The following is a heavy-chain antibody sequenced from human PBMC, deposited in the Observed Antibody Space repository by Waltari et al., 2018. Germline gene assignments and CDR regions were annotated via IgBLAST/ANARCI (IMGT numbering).Heavy chain of an antibody. V-gene: IGHV1-8*01. CDR3: ARGVLRYFDWLLYEY. CDR2: MNPNSGNT. CDR1: GYTFTRYD. Sequence: QVQLVQSGAEVKKPGASVKVSCKDSGYTFTRYDINWVRQATGQGLEWMGWMNPNSGNTGYAQKSQGRVTMNRNTAIRTAYMELSSVRYEYTAVYYCARGVLRYFDWLLYEYWGQGTLVTVSS. D-gene: IGHD3-9*01. J-gene: IGHJ4*02.